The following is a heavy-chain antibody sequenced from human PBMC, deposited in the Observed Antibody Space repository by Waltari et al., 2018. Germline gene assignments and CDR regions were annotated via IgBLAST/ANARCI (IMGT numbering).Heavy chain of an antibody. CDR2: VHGSGRS. J-gene: IGHJ4*02. D-gene: IGHD2-15*01. CDR1: GASVSRSYW. V-gene: IGHV4-4*02. CDR3: ARDRGRGLYLDS. Sequence: QLRLQESGPGLVKPSGTLSLTCGVFGASVSRSYWWSWVRQPPGKGLEWIGQVHGSGRSNSNPSFASRVNVSLDTSKNEISLRLSSATASDTAVYYCARDRGRGLYLDSWGPGTQVTVS.